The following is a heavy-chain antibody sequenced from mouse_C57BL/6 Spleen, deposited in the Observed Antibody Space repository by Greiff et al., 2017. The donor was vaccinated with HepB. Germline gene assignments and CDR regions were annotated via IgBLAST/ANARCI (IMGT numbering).Heavy chain of an antibody. CDR3: ARRESYYFDY. V-gene: IGHV1-50*01. Sequence: QVQLQQPGAELVKPGASVKLSCKASGYTFTSYWMPWVKQRPGQGLEWIGEIDPSDSYTNYNQKFKGKATLTVDTSSSTAYMQLSSLTSEDSAVYYCARRESYYFDYWGQGTTLTVSS. CDR2: IDPSDSYT. CDR1: GYTFTSYW. D-gene: IGHD6-2*01. J-gene: IGHJ2*01.